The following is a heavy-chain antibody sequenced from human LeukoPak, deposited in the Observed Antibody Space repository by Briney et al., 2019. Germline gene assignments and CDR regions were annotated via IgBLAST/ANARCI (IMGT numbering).Heavy chain of an antibody. CDR1: GFTFSTYW. V-gene: IGHV3-74*01. J-gene: IGHJ4*02. D-gene: IGHD3-10*01. CDR2: INTDGSTT. CDR3: ARAGPYYYDSGSSFDY. Sequence: GGSLRLSCAASGFTFSTYWMHCVRQTPGKGLVWVSRINTDGSTTNYADSVKGRFTISRDNAKNSLYLQMNSLRAEDTAVYYCARAGPYYYDSGSSFDYWGQGTLVTVSS.